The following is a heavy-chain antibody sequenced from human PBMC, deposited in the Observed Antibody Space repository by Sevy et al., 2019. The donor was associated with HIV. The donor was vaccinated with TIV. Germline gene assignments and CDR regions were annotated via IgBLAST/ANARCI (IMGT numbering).Heavy chain of an antibody. CDR2: ISGSGGST. J-gene: IGHJ3*02. V-gene: IGHV3-23*01. CDR1: GFTFSSYA. Sequence: GGSLRLSCVASGFTFSSYAMSWVRQAPGKGLEWVSAISGSGGSTYYADSVKGRFTISRDNSKNTLYLQMNSLRAEDTAVYYCAKRGHRGYYDSSGYFAFDIWGQGTMVTVSS. CDR3: AKRGHRGYYDSSGYFAFDI. D-gene: IGHD3-22*01.